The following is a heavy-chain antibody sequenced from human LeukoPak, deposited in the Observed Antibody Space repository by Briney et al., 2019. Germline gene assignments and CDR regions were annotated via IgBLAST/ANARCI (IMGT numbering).Heavy chain of an antibody. CDR3: AKDRDTAVVYYYYGMDV. Sequence: GGSLRLSCAASGFTFGAYGIHWVRHAPGKGLEEVAIISYDGTKKFYGDSVKGRFTISRDNSKNTLYLQMNSLRAEDTAVYYCAKDRDTAVVYYYYGMDVWGQGTTVTVSS. V-gene: IGHV3-30*18. CDR1: GFTFGAYG. J-gene: IGHJ6*02. D-gene: IGHD5-18*01. CDR2: ISYDGTKK.